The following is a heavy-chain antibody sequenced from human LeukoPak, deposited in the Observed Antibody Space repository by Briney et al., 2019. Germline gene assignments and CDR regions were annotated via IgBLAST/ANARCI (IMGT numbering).Heavy chain of an antibody. CDR1: GDSISNDDYS. Sequence: SETLSLTCTVSGDSISNDDYSWDWIRQSPGKGLEWIGSLYDGGSIYPNPSLKSRVTISVDTSRNQLSLKLTSVTAADTAVYFCARRGLGYLPLLGDNYWGQGTLVIVSS. D-gene: IGHD3-16*01. J-gene: IGHJ4*02. CDR2: LYDGGSI. V-gene: IGHV4-39*01. CDR3: ARRGLGYLPLLGDNY.